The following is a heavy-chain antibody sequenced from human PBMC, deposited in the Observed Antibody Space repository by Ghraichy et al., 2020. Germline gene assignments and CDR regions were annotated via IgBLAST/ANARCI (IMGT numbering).Heavy chain of an antibody. CDR2: ISGSGGST. V-gene: IGHV3-23*01. CDR1: GFTFSSYA. Sequence: GGSLRLSCAASGFTFSSYAMSWVRQAPGKGLEWVSAISGSGGSTYYADSVKGRFTISRDNSKNTLYLQMNSLRAEDTAVYYCAKDRPYYYDSSGYYLNWFDPWGQGTLVTVSS. CDR3: AKDRPYYYDSSGYYLNWFDP. J-gene: IGHJ5*02. D-gene: IGHD3-22*01.